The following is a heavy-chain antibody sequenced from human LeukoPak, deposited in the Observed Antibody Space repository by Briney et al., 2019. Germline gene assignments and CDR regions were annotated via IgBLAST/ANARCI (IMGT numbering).Heavy chain of an antibody. V-gene: IGHV3-21*01. CDR3: ARPRSTTVTHDAFDI. D-gene: IGHD4-17*01. CDR1: GFTFSSYS. J-gene: IGHJ3*02. Sequence: PGESLRLSCAASGFTFSSYSMNWVRQAPGKGLEWVSSISSSSSYIYYADSVKGRFTISRDNAKNSLYLQMNSLRAEDTAVYYCARPRSTTVTHDAFDIWGQGTMVTVSS. CDR2: ISSSSSYI.